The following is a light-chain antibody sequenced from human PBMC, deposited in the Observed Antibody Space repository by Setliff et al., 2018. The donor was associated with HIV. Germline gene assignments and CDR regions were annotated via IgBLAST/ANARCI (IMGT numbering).Light chain of an antibody. Sequence: QSALTQPASVSGSPGQSITISCTGTSSDVGSYNLVSWYLQHPGKAPKLMIYEVNKRPSGVSNRFSGSKSGNTASLTISGLQAEDEADYYCCSYTSSSTFVFGTGTKVTVL. CDR1: SSDVGSYNL. CDR2: EVN. J-gene: IGLJ1*01. CDR3: CSYTSSSTFV. V-gene: IGLV2-23*02.